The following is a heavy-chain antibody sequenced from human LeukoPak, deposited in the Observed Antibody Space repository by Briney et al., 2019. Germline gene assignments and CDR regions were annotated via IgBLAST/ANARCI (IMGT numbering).Heavy chain of an antibody. Sequence: KPSETLSLTCTVSGGSISSYYWSWIRQPPGKGLEWIGYIYYSGSTNYNPSLKSRVTISVDTSKNQFSPKLSSVTAADTAVYYCARDRHGSGSAHSFDPWGQGTLVTVSS. CDR2: IYYSGST. J-gene: IGHJ5*02. V-gene: IGHV4-59*01. D-gene: IGHD3-10*01. CDR1: GGSISSYY. CDR3: ARDRHGSGSAHSFDP.